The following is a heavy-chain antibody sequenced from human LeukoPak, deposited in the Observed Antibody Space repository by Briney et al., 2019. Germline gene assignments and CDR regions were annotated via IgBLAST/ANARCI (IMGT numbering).Heavy chain of an antibody. CDR3: ARDVGSSWP. V-gene: IGHV4-4*07. CDR2: IYTSGST. D-gene: IGHD6-13*01. Sequence: SETLSLTCTVSGGSISSYYWSWIRQPAGKGLKWIGRIYTSGSTNYNPSLKSRVTMSVDTSKNQFSLKLSSVTAADTAVYYCARDVGSSWPWGQGTLVTVSS. J-gene: IGHJ5*02. CDR1: GGSISSYY.